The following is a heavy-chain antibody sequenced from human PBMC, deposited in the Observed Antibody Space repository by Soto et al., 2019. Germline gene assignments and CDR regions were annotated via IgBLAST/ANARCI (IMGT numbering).Heavy chain of an antibody. V-gene: IGHV5-51*01. CDR3: ARSPRSSPYFDY. Sequence: PGESLKISCQCSGYTFPNFWIAWVRQLPGKGLEYMGIIYPGDSETRYSPSCHGKVTISADRSIGTAYMQWSSLEASDSAFYFCARSPRSSPYFDYWGQGALVTVSS. D-gene: IGHD6-13*01. CDR1: GYTFPNFW. CDR2: IYPGDSET. J-gene: IGHJ4*02.